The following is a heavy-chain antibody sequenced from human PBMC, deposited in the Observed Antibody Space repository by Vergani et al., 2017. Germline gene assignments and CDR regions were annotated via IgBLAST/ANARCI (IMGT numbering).Heavy chain of an antibody. J-gene: IGHJ4*02. CDR1: GYSISSGYY. D-gene: IGHD3-9*01. CDR3: ARYFDLRPVDY. Sequence: QVQLQESGPGLVKSSETLSLTCAVSGYSISSGYYWGWIRQPPGKGLEWIGSIYHSGSTYYNPSLKSRVTISVDTSKNQFSLKLSSVTAADTAVYYCARYFDLRPVDYWGQGTLVTVSS. CDR2: IYHSGST. V-gene: IGHV4-38-2*01.